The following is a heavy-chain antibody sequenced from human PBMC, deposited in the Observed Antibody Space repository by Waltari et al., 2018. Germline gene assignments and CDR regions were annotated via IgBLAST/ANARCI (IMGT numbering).Heavy chain of an antibody. CDR3: ARDKAARY. CDR2: INHSGST. CDR1: GGSFSGYY. V-gene: IGHV4-34*01. J-gene: IGHJ4*02. Sequence: QVQLQQWGAGLLKPSETLSLTCAVYGGSFSGYYWSWIRQPPGKGLEWIGEINHSGSTNYNPSLKSRVTISVDTSKNQFSLKLSSVTAADTAVDYCARDKAARYWGQGTLVTVSS. D-gene: IGHD6-6*01.